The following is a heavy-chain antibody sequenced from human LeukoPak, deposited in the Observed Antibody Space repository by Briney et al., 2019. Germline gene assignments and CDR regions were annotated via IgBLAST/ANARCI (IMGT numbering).Heavy chain of an antibody. V-gene: IGHV4-59*01. J-gene: IGHJ6*02. D-gene: IGHD3-10*01. Sequence: SETLSLTCTVSGGSICSYYWSWIRQPPGKGLEWIGYIYYSGSTNYNPSLKSRVTISVDTSKNQYSLKLSSVTAADTAVYYCAGVIITHDYYYYGMDVWGQGTTVTVSS. CDR2: IYYSGST. CDR1: GGSICSYY. CDR3: AGVIITHDYYYYGMDV.